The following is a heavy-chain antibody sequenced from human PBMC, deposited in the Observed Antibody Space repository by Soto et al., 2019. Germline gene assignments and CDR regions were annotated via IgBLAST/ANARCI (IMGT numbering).Heavy chain of an antibody. CDR3: TRDVVRLERAFDI. J-gene: IGHJ3*02. D-gene: IGHD1-1*01. CDR2: TFYRSAWYN. V-gene: IGHV6-1*01. Sequence: SQTLSLTCVITGDSVSSNSAAWNWIRQSPSRGLEWLGRTFYRSAWYNDYAVSVKSRITINPDTSKNQFSLQLNSVTPEDTAVYYCTRDVVRLERAFDIWGQGTMVTVS. CDR1: GDSVSSNSAA.